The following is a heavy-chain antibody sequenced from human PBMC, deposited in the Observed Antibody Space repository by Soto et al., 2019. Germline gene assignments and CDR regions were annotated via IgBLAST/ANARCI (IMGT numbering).Heavy chain of an antibody. CDR3: AKDALVLRYFDWLSAFDY. Sequence: QVQLVESGGGVVQPGRSLRLSCAASGFTFSSYGMHWVRQAPGKGLEWVAVISYDGSNKYYADSVKGRFTISRDNSKNTLYLQMNSLRAEDTAVYYCAKDALVLRYFDWLSAFDYWGQGTLVTVSS. V-gene: IGHV3-30*18. J-gene: IGHJ4*02. D-gene: IGHD3-9*01. CDR2: ISYDGSNK. CDR1: GFTFSSYG.